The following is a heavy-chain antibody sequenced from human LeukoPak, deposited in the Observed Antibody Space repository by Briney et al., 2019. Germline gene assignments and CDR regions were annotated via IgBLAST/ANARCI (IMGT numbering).Heavy chain of an antibody. J-gene: IGHJ3*02. CDR2: IYHSGST. CDR3: ARYDPSHIVVASNAFDI. V-gene: IGHV4-30-2*01. D-gene: IGHD2-21*01. Sequence: SETLSLTCTVSGGSISSGGYYWSWIRQPPGKGLEWIGYIYHSGSTYYNPSLKSRVTISVDRSKNQFSLKLSSVTAADTAVYYCARYDPSHIVVASNAFDIWGQGTMVTVSS. CDR1: GGSISSGGYY.